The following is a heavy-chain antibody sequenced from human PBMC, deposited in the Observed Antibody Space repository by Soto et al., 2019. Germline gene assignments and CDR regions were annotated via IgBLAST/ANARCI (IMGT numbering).Heavy chain of an antibody. V-gene: IGHV4-31*03. CDR1: GGSISSGGYY. J-gene: IGHJ6*02. CDR3: ARVDSWPTSYYYGMDV. D-gene: IGHD3-3*01. Sequence: SETLSLTCTVSGGSISSGGYYWSWIRQHPGKGLEWIGYIYYSGSTYYNPSLKSRVTISVDTSKNQFSLKLSSVTAADTAVYYCARVDSWPTSYYYGMDVWGQGTTVTVSS. CDR2: IYYSGST.